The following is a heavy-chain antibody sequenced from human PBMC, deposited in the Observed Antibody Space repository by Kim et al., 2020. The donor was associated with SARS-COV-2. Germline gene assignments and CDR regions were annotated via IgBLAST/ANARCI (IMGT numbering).Heavy chain of an antibody. J-gene: IGHJ4*02. CDR3: ARAPITIFGMVIMHFDY. D-gene: IGHD3-3*01. CDR1: GGSISSGGYY. V-gene: IGHV4-31*03. CDR2: IYYSGST. Sequence: TLSLTCTVSGGSISSGGYYWSWIRQHPGKGLEWIGYIYYSGSTYYNPSLKSRVTISVDTSKNQFSLKLSSVTAADTAVYYCARAPITIFGMVIMHFDYWGQGTLVTVSS.